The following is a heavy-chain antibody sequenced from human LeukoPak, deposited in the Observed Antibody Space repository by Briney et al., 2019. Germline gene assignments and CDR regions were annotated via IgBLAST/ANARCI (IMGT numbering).Heavy chain of an antibody. V-gene: IGHV3-53*01. D-gene: IGHD3-10*01. CDR1: GLTVSTNY. CDR3: ARVGDHFHWYLDL. Sequence: GGSLRLSCAASGLTVSTNYMNWVRQAPGKGLQGVSILYSGSDTYYADSVKGRFTISRDSSKNILSLQMNNLRAEDTAVYYCARVGDHFHWYLDLWGRGTLVTVSS. J-gene: IGHJ2*01. CDR2: LYSGSDT.